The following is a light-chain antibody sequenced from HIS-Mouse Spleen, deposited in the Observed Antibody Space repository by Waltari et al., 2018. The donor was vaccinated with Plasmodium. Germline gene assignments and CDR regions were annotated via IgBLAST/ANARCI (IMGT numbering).Light chain of an antibody. CDR3: QQYNNWSFT. CDR1: QSVSST. Sequence: EIVMTHSPATLSVSPGERATLSFRASQSVSSTLAWYQQKPGQAPRPLIYGASTRATGIPARFSGSGSGTEFTLTISSLQSEDFAVYYCQQYNNWSFTFGPGTKVDIK. V-gene: IGKV3-15*01. J-gene: IGKJ3*01. CDR2: GAS.